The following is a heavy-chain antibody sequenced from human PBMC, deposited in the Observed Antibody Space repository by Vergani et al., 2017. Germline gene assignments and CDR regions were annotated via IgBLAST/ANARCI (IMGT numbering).Heavy chain of an antibody. CDR1: GFTFSSYG. V-gene: IGHV3-30*18. D-gene: IGHD2/OR15-2a*01. J-gene: IGHJ6*03. CDR2: ISYDGSNK. Sequence: QVQLVESGGGVVQPGRSLRLSCAASGFTFSSYGMHWVRQAPGKGLEWVAVISYDGSNKYYADSVKGRFTISRDNSKNTLYLQMNSLRAEDTAVYYCAKGANIGYYYYYMDVWGKGTTVTVSS. CDR3: AKGANIGYYYYYMDV.